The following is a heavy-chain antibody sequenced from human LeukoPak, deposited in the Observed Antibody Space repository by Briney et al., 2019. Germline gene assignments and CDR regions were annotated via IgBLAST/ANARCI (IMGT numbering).Heavy chain of an antibody. V-gene: IGHV3-33*06. CDR3: AKDGGLTKYYYYYYMDV. Sequence: GRSLRLSCAASGFTFSSYGMHWVRQAPGKGVEGGAGIWYDGSNKYYAYYVKGRFTISSDNSNNTLYLQINSLTAEDTAVYYCAKDGGLTKYYYYYYMDVWGKGTTVTVSS. J-gene: IGHJ6*03. CDR2: IWYDGSNK. D-gene: IGHD3-16*01. CDR1: GFTFSSYG.